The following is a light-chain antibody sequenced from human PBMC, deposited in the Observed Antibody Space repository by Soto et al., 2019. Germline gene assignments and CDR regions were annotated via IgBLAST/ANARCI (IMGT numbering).Light chain of an antibody. V-gene: IGKV1-5*03. J-gene: IGKJ1*01. CDR2: KAS. Sequence: DIQMTQSPSTLSASVGDKVTITCRASQGISTWSAWYQQNPGKAPKLLIYKASSLEGGVPSRFSGSGSGTEFTLTISSLQPDDFATYYCQQYLNRWTFGQGTKVEIK. CDR3: QQYLNRWT. CDR1: QGISTW.